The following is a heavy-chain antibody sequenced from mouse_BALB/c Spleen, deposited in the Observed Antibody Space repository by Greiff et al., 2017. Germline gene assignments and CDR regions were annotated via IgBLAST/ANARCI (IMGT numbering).Heavy chain of an antibody. CDR1: GYAFTSYN. Sequence: EVKLVESGPELVKPGASVKVSCKASGYAFTSYNMYWVKQSHGKSLEWIGYIDPYNGCTSYNQKFKGKATLTVDKSSSTAYMHLNSLTSEDSAVYYCARGEYYYAMDYWGQGTSVTVSS. CDR3: ARGEYYYAMDY. J-gene: IGHJ4*01. CDR2: IDPYNGCT. V-gene: IGHV1S135*01.